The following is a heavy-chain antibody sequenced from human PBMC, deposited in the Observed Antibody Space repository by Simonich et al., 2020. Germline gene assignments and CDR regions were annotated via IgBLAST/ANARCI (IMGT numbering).Heavy chain of an antibody. V-gene: IGHV4-34*01. Sequence: QVQLQKWGAGLLKPSETLSPTCAVYGGSFSGYYWGWIRQPPGKGLGWIGEINHSGSTNYNPSLKSRVTISVYTSKNQFSLKLSSVTAADTAVYYCARGKGWKNAFDIWGQGTMVTVSS. CDR2: INHSGST. D-gene: IGHD1-1*01. CDR1: GGSFSGYY. CDR3: ARGKGWKNAFDI. J-gene: IGHJ3*02.